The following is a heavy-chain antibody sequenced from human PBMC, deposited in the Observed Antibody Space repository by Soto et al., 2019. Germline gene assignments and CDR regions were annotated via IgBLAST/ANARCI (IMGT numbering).Heavy chain of an antibody. CDR2: IYYSGST. Sequence: EALSLPCTVSGGSIRSYYWSWIRKPPGKGLAWIGYIYYSGSTNYNPSLKSRVTISVDTSKNQFSLKLSSVTAADTAVYYCAREAGHYYDSSGYFRWFDPWGQGSLVTGCS. D-gene: IGHD3-22*01. CDR3: AREAGHYYDSSGYFRWFDP. J-gene: IGHJ5*02. CDR1: GGSIRSYY. V-gene: IGHV4-59*01.